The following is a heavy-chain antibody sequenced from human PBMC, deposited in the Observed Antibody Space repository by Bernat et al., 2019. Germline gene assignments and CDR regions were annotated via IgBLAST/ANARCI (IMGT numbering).Heavy chain of an antibody. V-gene: IGHV3-23*04. D-gene: IGHD2-15*01. Sequence: VQLVESGGGLVQPGGSLRLSCAASGFTFSSYAMSWVRQAPGKGLEWVSVIGCSGSSTYYADSVKGRFTISRDNSKNTLYLQMNSLRSEDTAVYSCAKVLYPKDYWGQGTLVTVSS. CDR3: AKVLYPKDY. CDR2: IGCSGSST. J-gene: IGHJ4*02. CDR1: GFTFSSYA.